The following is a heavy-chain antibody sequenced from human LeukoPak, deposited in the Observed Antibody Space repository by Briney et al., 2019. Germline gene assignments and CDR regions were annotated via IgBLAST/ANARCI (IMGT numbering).Heavy chain of an antibody. D-gene: IGHD6-6*01. CDR2: ISSSSSYT. J-gene: IGHJ4*02. Sequence: GGSLRLSCAASGFTLSDYYMTWIRQAPGKGLEWVSYISSSSSYTNYADSVKGRFTISRDNAKNSLYVQMNSLRAEDTAVYYCARGGGSSSAYFDYWGQGTLVTVSS. CDR1: GFTLSDYY. V-gene: IGHV3-11*06. CDR3: ARGGGSSSAYFDY.